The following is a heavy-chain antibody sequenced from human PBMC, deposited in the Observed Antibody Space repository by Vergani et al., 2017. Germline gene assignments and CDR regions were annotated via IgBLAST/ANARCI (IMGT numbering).Heavy chain of an antibody. J-gene: IGHJ3*01. V-gene: IGHV1-46*03. CDR2: IHPSGDST. CDR3: ASGGYNDSFDL. Sequence: QVQLVQSAAEVKRPGASVKVSGTTSGNTFITYYTHWVRQAPGQGLEWMGEIHPSGDSTSYAQKFEGRITMTRDTSTSTVYMELSSLRSEDTAVYFCASGGYNDSFDLWGQGRMVTVFS. CDR1: GNTFITYY. D-gene: IGHD2-15*01.